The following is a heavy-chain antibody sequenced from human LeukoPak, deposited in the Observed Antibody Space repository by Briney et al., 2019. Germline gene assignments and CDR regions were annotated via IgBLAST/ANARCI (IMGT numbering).Heavy chain of an antibody. CDR2: ISNSGSSI. CDR1: GFTFSDSY. D-gene: IGHD4-17*01. CDR3: ARDFPFGDYLGNYFDY. V-gene: IGHV3-11*04. Sequence: GGSLRLSCAASGFTFSDSYMTWIRQAPGKGLEWVSYISNSGSSIYYADPVKGRFTTSRDNAKNSLYLQMNSLRAADTAIYYCARDFPFGDYLGNYFDYWGQGTLVTVSS. J-gene: IGHJ4*02.